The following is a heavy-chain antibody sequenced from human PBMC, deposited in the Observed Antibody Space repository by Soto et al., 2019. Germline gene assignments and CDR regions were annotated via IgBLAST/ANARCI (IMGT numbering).Heavy chain of an antibody. CDR3: ARDLATYAFDI. J-gene: IGHJ3*02. CDR2: IYYSGST. V-gene: IGHV4-39*02. Sequence: SETLSLTCTVSGGSISSSSYYWGWIRQPPGKGLEWIGSIYYSGSTYYNPSLKSRVTISVDTSKNQFSLKLSSVTAADTAVYYCARDLATYAFDIWGQGTMVTVSS. CDR1: GGSISSSSYY. D-gene: IGHD5-12*01.